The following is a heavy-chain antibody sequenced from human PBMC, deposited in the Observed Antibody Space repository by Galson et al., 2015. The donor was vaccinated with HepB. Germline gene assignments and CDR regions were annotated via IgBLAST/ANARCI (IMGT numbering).Heavy chain of an antibody. CDR1: GFTFSGYS. Sequence: SLKLSCAASGFTFSGYSMNWVRQVPGKGLEWVSYIIRTSTNTFYADTVKGRFTISRVKSKNSLYLQMNSLRAEDTAVYYCARGGGFWGGYCFDYWGQGTLVPVSS. J-gene: IGHJ4*02. D-gene: IGHD3-3*01. V-gene: IGHV3-48*01. CDR2: IIRTSTNT. CDR3: ARGGGFWGGYCFDY.